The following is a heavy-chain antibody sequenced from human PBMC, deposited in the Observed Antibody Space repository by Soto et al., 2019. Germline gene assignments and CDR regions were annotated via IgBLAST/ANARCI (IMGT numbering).Heavy chain of an antibody. Sequence: QVQLQQWGAGLLKPSETLSLTCAVYGGSFSGYYWSWIRQPPGKGLEWIGEINHSGSTNYNPSLKSRVPTSVDTSKNQFSLKLSSVTAADTAVYYCARLTTDYDILTGYSKNAYFDYWGQGTLVTVSS. CDR3: ARLTTDYDILTGYSKNAYFDY. V-gene: IGHV4-34*01. CDR2: INHSGST. D-gene: IGHD3-9*01. CDR1: GGSFSGYY. J-gene: IGHJ4*02.